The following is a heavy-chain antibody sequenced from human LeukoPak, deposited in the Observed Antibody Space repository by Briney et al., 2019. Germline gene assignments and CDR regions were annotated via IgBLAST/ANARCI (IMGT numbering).Heavy chain of an antibody. V-gene: IGHV2-70*11. CDR2: IDWDDDK. D-gene: IGHD3-10*01. CDR1: GFSLSTSGMC. Sequence: GSGPALVKPTQTLTLTCTFSGFSLSTSGMCVSWIRQPPGKALEWLARIDWDDDKYYSTSLKTRLTISKDTSKNQVVLTMTNMDPVDTATYYCARRRVYEGSGSYFDYWGQGTLVTVSS. J-gene: IGHJ4*02. CDR3: ARRRVYEGSGSYFDY.